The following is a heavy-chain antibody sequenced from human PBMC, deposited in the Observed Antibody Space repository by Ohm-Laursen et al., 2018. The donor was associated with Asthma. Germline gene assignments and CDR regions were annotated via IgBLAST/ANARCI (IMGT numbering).Heavy chain of an antibody. CDR1: GGSIGSDDYY. V-gene: IGHV4-30-4*01. J-gene: IGHJ6*02. CDR3: ASGRQDYGDKGWGVYGMDV. D-gene: IGHD4-17*01. Sequence: SQTLSLTCTVSGGSIGSDDYYWSWIRQPPGKGLEWIGYIYHSVSTYYSPSLKSRVAISGDTSKNQFSLKLSSVTAADTAVYYCASGRQDYGDKGWGVYGMDVWGQGTTVTVSS. CDR2: IYHSVST.